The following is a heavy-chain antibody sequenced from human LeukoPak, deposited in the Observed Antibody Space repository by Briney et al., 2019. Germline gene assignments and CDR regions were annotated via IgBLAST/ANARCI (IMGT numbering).Heavy chain of an antibody. CDR1: GFAFSNYD. CDR2: MYSGGST. J-gene: IGHJ4*02. D-gene: IGHD5-12*01. V-gene: IGHV3-53*01. CDR3: ARDAGLYSGYNYDY. Sequence: GGSLRLSCAPAGFAFSNYDMSWVRQAPGGGLKWVSGMYSGGSTYDADSVKGRCASSIDNSKKTLYLQMNSLKAEDTAVYYCARDAGLYSGYNYDYWGRGTLVTVSS.